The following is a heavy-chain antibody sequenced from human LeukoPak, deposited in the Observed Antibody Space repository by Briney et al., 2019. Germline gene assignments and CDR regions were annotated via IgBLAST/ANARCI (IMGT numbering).Heavy chain of an antibody. CDR2: ISYDGSNK. CDR1: GFTFSSYA. J-gene: IGHJ3*02. V-gene: IGHV3-30-3*01. D-gene: IGHD1-26*01. CDR3: ARDANLPGGVGAVDDAFDI. Sequence: PGGSLRLSCAASGFTFSSYAMHWVRQAPGKGLEWVAVISYDGSNKYYADSVKGRFTISRDNSKNTLYLQMNSLRAEDTAVYYCARDANLPGGVGAVDDAFDIWGQGTMVTVSS.